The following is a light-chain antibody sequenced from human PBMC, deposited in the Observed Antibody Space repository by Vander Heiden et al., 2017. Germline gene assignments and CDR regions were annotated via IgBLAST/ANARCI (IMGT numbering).Light chain of an antibody. V-gene: IGKV1-5*03. J-gene: IGKJ1*01. CDR1: QSISSW. CDR2: KAS. CDR3: QQYNSYSRT. Sequence: DIQMTQSPSTLSASVGDRVTITCRASQSISSWLAWDQQKPGKAPKLLIYKASSLESGVPSRFSDSGSGTEFTLTISSLQPDDFATYYCQQYNSYSRTFGQGTKVEIK.